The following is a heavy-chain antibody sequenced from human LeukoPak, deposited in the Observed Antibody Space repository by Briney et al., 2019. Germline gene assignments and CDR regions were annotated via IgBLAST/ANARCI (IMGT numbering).Heavy chain of an antibody. Sequence: TGGSLRLSCSASGFTFSSYAIHWVRQAPGKGLEYVSAISSNGDSTYYADSVKGRFAISRDNSKNTLYLQMTSLRAEDTAVYYCVKSPVGATYIDYWGQGTLVTVSS. D-gene: IGHD1-26*01. V-gene: IGHV3-64D*06. J-gene: IGHJ4*02. CDR2: ISSNGDST. CDR3: VKSPVGATYIDY. CDR1: GFTFSSYA.